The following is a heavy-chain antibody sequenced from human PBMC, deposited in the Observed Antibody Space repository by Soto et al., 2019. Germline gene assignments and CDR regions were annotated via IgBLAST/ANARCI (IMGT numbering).Heavy chain of an antibody. CDR1: GVSVISDNW. V-gene: IGHV4-4*02. CDR3: VKNGLSSADV. CDR2: IFHCVTT. J-gene: IGHJ3*01. Sequence: QMQLQASCPGLVKPSGTLSLACAVSGVSVISDNWWSWVRKPPGKGLEWIGGIFHCVTTNSNPSLKSRVTIAVDRSSEQFSLPLTSVTAADTAIYYCVKNGLSSADVLCQGTTVIVSS. D-gene: IGHD2-8*01.